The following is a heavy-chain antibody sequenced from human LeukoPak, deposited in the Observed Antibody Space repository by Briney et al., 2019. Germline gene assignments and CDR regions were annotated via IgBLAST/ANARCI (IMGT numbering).Heavy chain of an antibody. V-gene: IGHV4-34*01. Sequence: SETLSLTCAVYGGSFSGYYWSWIRQPPGKGLEWIGEINHSGSTNYNPSLKSRVTISVDTSKNQFSLKLSSVTVADTAVYYCARGLGYPGNWFDPWGQGTLVTVSS. J-gene: IGHJ5*02. CDR2: INHSGST. CDR3: ARGLGYPGNWFDP. CDR1: GGSFSGYY. D-gene: IGHD6-13*01.